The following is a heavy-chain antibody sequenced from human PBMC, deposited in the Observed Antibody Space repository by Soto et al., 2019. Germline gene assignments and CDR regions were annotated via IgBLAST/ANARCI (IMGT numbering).Heavy chain of an antibody. CDR2: IYWHGDK. D-gene: IGHD3-9*01. Sequence: QITLKESGPTLVKPTQTLTLTCTFSGFSLSTSGVGVGWIRQPPGKALEWLALIYWHGDKRYSPSLNSKLTITKDPPKNQVVSKMPYKDPVDTATYYCAHSARYYDILTGQYFPPNFDYWGLGTLVTVSS. J-gene: IGHJ4*02. CDR1: GFSLSTSGVG. CDR3: AHSARYYDILTGQYFPPNFDY. V-gene: IGHV2-5*01.